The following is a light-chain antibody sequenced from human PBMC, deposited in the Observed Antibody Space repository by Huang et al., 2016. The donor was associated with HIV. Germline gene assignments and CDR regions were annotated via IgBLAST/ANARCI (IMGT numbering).Light chain of an antibody. V-gene: IGKV3-20*01. CDR2: AAS. CDR3: QQYGRSPPLT. Sequence: EIVLTQSPGTLAWFPGERAILSCRASQSTSSSYLAWYQQKRGQPPRLLISAASRRATGISDRFSGSGSGSDFTLTISRLEPEDFAVYFCQQYGRSPPLTFGGGTKVEMK. CDR1: QSTSSSY. J-gene: IGKJ4*01.